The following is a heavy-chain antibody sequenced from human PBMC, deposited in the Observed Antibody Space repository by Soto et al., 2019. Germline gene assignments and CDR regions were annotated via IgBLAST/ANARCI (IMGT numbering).Heavy chain of an antibody. Sequence: EVQLLESGGGLVQPGGSLRLSCAASGFTFSSYAMTWVRQAPGKGLEWVSSISRSGDTYYTDSVKGRFTISTDNSKNSLYLQRITLRAEDPAVYYCASMETSGSYYNLWGPGTLVTVSS. CDR1: GFTFSSYA. CDR2: ISRSGDT. J-gene: IGHJ5*02. D-gene: IGHD3-10*01. V-gene: IGHV3-23*01. CDR3: ASMETSGSYYNL.